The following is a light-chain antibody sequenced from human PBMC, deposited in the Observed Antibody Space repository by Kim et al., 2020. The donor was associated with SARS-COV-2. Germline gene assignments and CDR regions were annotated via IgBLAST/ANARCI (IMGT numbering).Light chain of an antibody. CDR1: QSVSSSN. Sequence: PGDSATLSCRASQSVSSSNLVWYQQKPGQAPRLLILGASSRATGIPDRFSGSGSGTDFTLTVSRLEPEDFAVYYCQQYGSSPPLYTFGQGTKLEI. CDR3: QQYGSSPPLYT. V-gene: IGKV3-20*01. J-gene: IGKJ2*01. CDR2: GAS.